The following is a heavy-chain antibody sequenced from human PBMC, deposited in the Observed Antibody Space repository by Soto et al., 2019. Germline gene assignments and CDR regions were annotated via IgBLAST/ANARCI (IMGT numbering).Heavy chain of an antibody. D-gene: IGHD3-10*01. CDR2: ISTVGHST. CDR3: AKGGSFGGILAS. V-gene: IGHV3-23*01. Sequence: EVQLLDSGGGLVQPGVSLRLSCAASGFTFIDYAMSWVRQAPGTGLEWVATISTVGHSTFSAVSVNGRFTISRDTSKKTLYLQMTSLRVDDTAFYFCAKGGSFGGILASWGRGTLVTVSS. J-gene: IGHJ4*02. CDR1: GFTFIDYA.